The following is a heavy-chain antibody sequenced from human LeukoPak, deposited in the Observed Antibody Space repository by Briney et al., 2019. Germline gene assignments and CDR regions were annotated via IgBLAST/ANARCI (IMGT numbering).Heavy chain of an antibody. V-gene: IGHV3-33*01. CDR2: IWDDGSNE. CDR3: ARDHSGTQDY. J-gene: IGHJ4*02. D-gene: IGHD1-1*01. Sequence: PGRSLRLSCAASGSTFSNYGMHWVRQAPGKGLEWVAVIWDDGSNEYYADSVKGRFTIFRDNRRNTLYLQMNSLRAEDTAVYSCARDHSGTQDYWGQGTLVTVSS. CDR1: GSTFSNYG.